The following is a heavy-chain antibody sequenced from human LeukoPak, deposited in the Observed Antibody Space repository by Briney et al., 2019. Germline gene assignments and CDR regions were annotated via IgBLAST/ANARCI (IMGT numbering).Heavy chain of an antibody. Sequence: AGGSLRLSCAASGFTFSHSGMNWVRQAPGKGPEWVAAVWFDESHQSYADSVKGRFTISRDNSKNTLYLQMNSLRAEDTAVYYCAKEAGASPFDYWGQGTLVTVSS. J-gene: IGHJ4*02. CDR3: AKEAGASPFDY. CDR1: GFTFSHSG. V-gene: IGHV3-30*02. D-gene: IGHD1-26*01. CDR2: VWFDESHQ.